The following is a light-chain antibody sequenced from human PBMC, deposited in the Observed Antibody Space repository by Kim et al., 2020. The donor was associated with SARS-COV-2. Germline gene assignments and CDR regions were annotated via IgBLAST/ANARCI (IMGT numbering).Light chain of an antibody. CDR3: QKYNSAPPT. Sequence: SASVGDRVTITCRARQGISNYLAWYQQKPGKVPKLLIYAASTLQSGVPSRFSGSGSGTDFTFTISSLQPEDVATYYCQKYNSAPPTFGQGTKLEI. V-gene: IGKV1-27*01. CDR2: AAS. J-gene: IGKJ2*01. CDR1: QGISNY.